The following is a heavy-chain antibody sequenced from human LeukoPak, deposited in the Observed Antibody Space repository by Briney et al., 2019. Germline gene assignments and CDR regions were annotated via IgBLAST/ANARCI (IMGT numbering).Heavy chain of an antibody. CDR3: ARVSMVRGVISRRNGYYYYGMDV. D-gene: IGHD3-10*01. CDR1: GYTFTSYG. V-gene: IGHV1-18*01. CDR2: ISAYNGNT. Sequence: GASVKVSCKASGYTFTSYGISWVRQAPGQGLEWMGWISAYNGNTNYAQKLQGRVTMTTDTSTSTAYMELRSLRSDDTAVYYCARVSMVRGVISRRNGYYYYGMDVWGQGTTVTVSS. J-gene: IGHJ6*02.